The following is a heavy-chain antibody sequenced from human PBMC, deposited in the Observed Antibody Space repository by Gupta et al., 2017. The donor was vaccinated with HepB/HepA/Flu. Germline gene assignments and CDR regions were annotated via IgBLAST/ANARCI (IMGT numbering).Heavy chain of an antibody. CDR1: GLSFSNDW. D-gene: IGHD2-2*03. J-gene: IGHJ5*02. CDR3: VRVDIS. Sequence: EVLLEESGGGLVQPGGSLRLSCAASGLSFSNDWMNWVRQVSGKGLEWVANINPDGSVRRYVDSVKGRFIISRDNAKNSLYLKMSSLRAEDTAVYYCVRVDISWGQGTLVTVSP. V-gene: IGHV3-7*01. CDR2: INPDGSVR.